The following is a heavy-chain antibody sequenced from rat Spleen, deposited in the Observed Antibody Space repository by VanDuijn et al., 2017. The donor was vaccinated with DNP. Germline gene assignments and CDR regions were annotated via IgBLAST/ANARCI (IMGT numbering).Heavy chain of an antibody. J-gene: IGHJ4*01. Sequence: EVQLVETGGGSVQPGRSLKLSCVASGFTFSNYWMYWIRQAPGKGLEWVASIATSGGSTYYPDSVKGRFTISRDDAKNTLYLQMNSLRSEDTATYYCVRVNSGFLYYALDAWGQGTSVTVSS. CDR2: IATSGGST. V-gene: IGHV5-58*01. D-gene: IGHD4-4*01. CDR3: VRVNSGFLYYALDA. CDR1: GFTFSNYW.